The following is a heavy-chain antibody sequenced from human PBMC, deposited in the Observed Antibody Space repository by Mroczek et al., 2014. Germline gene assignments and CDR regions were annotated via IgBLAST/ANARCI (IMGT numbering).Heavy chain of an antibody. CDR3: ARGAKYDGSFSRWVWQTEKGFDF. V-gene: IGHV1-8*01. J-gene: IGHJ4*02. CDR2: INPNSANT. CDR1: GYAFSSYE. D-gene: IGHD3-22*01. Sequence: VQLLESGAEVKKPGASVKVSCKASGYAFSSYEINWVRQAAGQGLEWIGWINPNSANTGYAQKFQGRVIMTRNTSINTTYMELSSLRSEDTAVYYCARGAKYDGSFSRWVWQTEKGFDFWGQGTPGHRL.